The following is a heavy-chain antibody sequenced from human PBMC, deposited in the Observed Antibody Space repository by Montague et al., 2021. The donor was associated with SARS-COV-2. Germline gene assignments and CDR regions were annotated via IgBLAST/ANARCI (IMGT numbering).Heavy chain of an antibody. V-gene: IGHV6-1*01. Sequence: CAISGDSVAGLSRRWDGNTYNPSTGLERLGRTYYRSKWKSDYAXXXKSRIAINPDTSKNQFSLQLSSVTPEDTALYYCVRGIEAAGSYDYWGQGTLVTVSS. CDR1: GDSVAGLSRR. J-gene: IGHJ4*02. CDR3: VRGIEAAGSYDY. CDR2: TYYRSKWKS. D-gene: IGHD6-13*01.